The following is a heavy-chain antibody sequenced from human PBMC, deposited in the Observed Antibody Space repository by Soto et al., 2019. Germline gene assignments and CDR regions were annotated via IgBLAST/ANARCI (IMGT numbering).Heavy chain of an antibody. V-gene: IGHV3-9*01. J-gene: IGHJ4*02. CDR2: ISWNSGSI. D-gene: IGHD2-2*01. CDR1: GFTFDDYA. CDR3: SKEGGYCSSTSCPHFDF. Sequence: SLRLSCAASGFTFDDYAMHWVRQAPGKGLEWVSGISWNSGSIGYADSVKGRFTISRDNAKNSLYLQMNSLRAEDTALYYCSKEGGYCSSTSCPHFDFWGQGTLVTVSS.